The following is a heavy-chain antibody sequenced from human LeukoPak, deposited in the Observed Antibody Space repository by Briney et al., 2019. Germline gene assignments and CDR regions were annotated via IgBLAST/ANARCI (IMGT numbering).Heavy chain of an antibody. D-gene: IGHD3-22*01. V-gene: IGHV3-33*08. Sequence: PGGSLRLSCAASGFTFSNYGMHWVRQAPGKGLEWVAVIWYDGSNKYYADSVKGRFTISRDNSKNTLYLQMNSLRAEDTAVYYCARGSYYYDSSGYLDYWGQGTLVTVSS. CDR1: GFTFSNYG. J-gene: IGHJ4*02. CDR3: ARGSYYYDSSGYLDY. CDR2: IWYDGSNK.